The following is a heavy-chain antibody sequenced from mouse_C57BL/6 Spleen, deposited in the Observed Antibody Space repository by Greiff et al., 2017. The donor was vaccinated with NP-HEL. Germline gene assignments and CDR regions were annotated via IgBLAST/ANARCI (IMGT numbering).Heavy chain of an antibody. D-gene: IGHD2-12*01. Sequence: QVQLQQPGAEQVRPGSSVKLSCKASGYTFTSYWMHWVKQRPIQGLEWIGNIDPSGSDTHYNQKFKDKATLTVDKSSSTAYMQLSSLTSEDSAVYYCARAYYSSSYAMDYWGQGTSVTVSS. CDR3: ARAYYSSSYAMDY. CDR2: IDPSGSDT. CDR1: GYTFTSYW. V-gene: IGHV1-52*01. J-gene: IGHJ4*01.